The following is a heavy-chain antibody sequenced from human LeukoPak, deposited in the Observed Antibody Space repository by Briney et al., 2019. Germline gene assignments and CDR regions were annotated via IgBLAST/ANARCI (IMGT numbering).Heavy chain of an antibody. CDR1: GFVFTAYW. CDR2: INQDGSVK. V-gene: IGHV3-7*01. Sequence: GGSLRLSCAASGFVFTAYWMSWVRQAPGKGLEWVANINQDGSVKYYVDSVKGRFTVSRDHAKNSVYLQMSSLRAEDTAVYYCARQVAAAAYYFDYWGQGTLVTVSS. CDR3: ARQVAAAAYYFDY. J-gene: IGHJ4*02. D-gene: IGHD6-13*01.